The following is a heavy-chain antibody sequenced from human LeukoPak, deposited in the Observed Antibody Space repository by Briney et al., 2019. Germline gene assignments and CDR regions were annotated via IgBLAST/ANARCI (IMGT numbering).Heavy chain of an antibody. CDR3: ARERLGYSNGAYCPFDT. Sequence: SQTLSLTCTVSGGSLNSGSDYWSWIRHPPGKGLEWIVRIYTSGGTDSNPSLKSRVTIPLDASKNQFSQNLSSVTASDTAVHYCARERLGYSNGAYCPFDTWGQGTLVTVSS. D-gene: IGHD2-15*01. CDR1: GGSLNSGSDY. V-gene: IGHV4-61*02. CDR2: IYTSGGT. J-gene: IGHJ4*02.